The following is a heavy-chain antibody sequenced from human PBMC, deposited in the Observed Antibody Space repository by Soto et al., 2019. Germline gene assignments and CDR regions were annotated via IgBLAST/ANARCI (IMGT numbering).Heavy chain of an antibody. CDR1: GFTCISYA. Sequence: PGGSLRLSCAASGFTCISYAMSWVRQSPGKGLEWVSAISASGGSTYYADSVKGRFTISRDNSKNMLYLQVNSLRAEDTAVYYCAKTTKVGYCSGGTCSTFDSWGQGTRVTVSS. CDR2: ISASGGST. V-gene: IGHV3-23*01. J-gene: IGHJ4*02. D-gene: IGHD2-15*01. CDR3: AKTTKVGYCSGGTCSTFDS.